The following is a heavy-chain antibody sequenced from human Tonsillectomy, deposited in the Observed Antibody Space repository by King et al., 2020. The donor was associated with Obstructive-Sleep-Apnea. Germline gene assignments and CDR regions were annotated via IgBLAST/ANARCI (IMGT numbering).Heavy chain of an antibody. CDR1: AGSISSYY. CDR2: IYYRGRT. D-gene: IGHD6-13*01. Sequence: QLQESGPGLVKPSETRSLTCSVSAGSISSYYWSWILQPPGKGLEWIGQIYYRGRTKDNPSLKSRVTVSLDTSKNQFSLTLTSVTAADTAIYYCARDGRAAAGIDSRGQGTLVTVSS. J-gene: IGHJ4*02. CDR3: ARDGRAAAGIDS. V-gene: IGHV4-59*01.